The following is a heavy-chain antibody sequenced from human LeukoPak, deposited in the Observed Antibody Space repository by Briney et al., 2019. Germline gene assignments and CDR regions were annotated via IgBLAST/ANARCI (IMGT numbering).Heavy chain of an antibody. CDR2: IYYSGST. CDR1: GGSISSGDYY. Sequence: PSETLSLTCTVSGGSISSGDYYWSWIRQPPGKGLEWIGYIYYSGSTYYNPSLKSRVTISVDTSKNQFSLKLSSVTAADTAVYYCARDFSDFWSGYYTLDYWGQGTLVTVSS. V-gene: IGHV4-30-4*01. CDR3: ARDFSDFWSGYYTLDY. D-gene: IGHD3-3*01. J-gene: IGHJ4*02.